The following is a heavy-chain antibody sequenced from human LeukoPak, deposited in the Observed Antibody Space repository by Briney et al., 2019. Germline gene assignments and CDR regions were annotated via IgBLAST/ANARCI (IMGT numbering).Heavy chain of an antibody. Sequence: ASVKVSCKASGGTFSSYAISWVRQAPGQGLEWMGGIIPIFGTANYAQKFQGRVTITADKSTSTAYMELSSLRSEDTAVYYCARDAEGCSSTSCYQRYYYYGMDVWGKGTTVTVSS. CDR2: IIPIFGTA. CDR3: ARDAEGCSSTSCYQRYYYYGMDV. D-gene: IGHD2-2*01. V-gene: IGHV1-69*06. J-gene: IGHJ6*04. CDR1: GGTFSSYA.